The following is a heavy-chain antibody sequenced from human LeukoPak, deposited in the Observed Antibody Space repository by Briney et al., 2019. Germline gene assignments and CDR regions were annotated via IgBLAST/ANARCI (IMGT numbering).Heavy chain of an antibody. J-gene: IGHJ4*02. CDR3: SSNLWFGELPFDY. D-gene: IGHD3-10*01. Sequence: GGSLRLSCAASGFTFSSYSMNWVRQAPGKGLEWVSYISIVSNTIYYADSVKGRFTISRDGAKNSLYLQMNSLRAEDTAVYYCSSNLWFGELPFDYWGQGTLVTVSS. CDR2: ISIVSNTI. V-gene: IGHV3-48*04. CDR1: GFTFSSYS.